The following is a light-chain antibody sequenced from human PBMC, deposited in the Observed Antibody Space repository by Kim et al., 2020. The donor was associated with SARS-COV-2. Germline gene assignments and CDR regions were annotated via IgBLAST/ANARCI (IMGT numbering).Light chain of an antibody. CDR2: DVN. J-gene: IGLJ3*02. V-gene: IGLV2-14*03. CDR1: SSDVGAYNY. Sequence: GQSIPISCTGTSSDVGAYNYVSWYQQHPGKVPKLMIYDVNNRPSGVSDRFSGSKSGNTASLTISGLQAEDEADYYCSSFTTSNTLVFGGGTQLTVL. CDR3: SSFTTSNTLV.